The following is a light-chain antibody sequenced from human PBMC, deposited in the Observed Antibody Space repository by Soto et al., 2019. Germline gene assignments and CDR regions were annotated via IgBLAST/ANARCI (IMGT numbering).Light chain of an antibody. CDR2: DAS. V-gene: IGKV1-5*01. CDR1: QSISSW. CDR3: QQYNSYPWT. Sequence: DIQMTQSPSSLSASLGDRVTITCRASQSISSWLAWYQQKPGKAPKLLIYDASSLESGVPSRFSGSGSGTEFTLTISSLQPDDFATYYRQQYNSYPWTFGQGTKVDI. J-gene: IGKJ1*01.